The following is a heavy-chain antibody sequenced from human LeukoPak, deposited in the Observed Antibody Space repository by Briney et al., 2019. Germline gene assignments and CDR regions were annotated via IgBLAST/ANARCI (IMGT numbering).Heavy chain of an antibody. CDR1: GGSVGRYS. V-gene: IGHV4-59*02. Sequence: SETLSLTCTVSGGSVGRYSWTGIRQPPGKGLEWIAHIYYSERTNNNPSLQSRVTISLDTSKNQFSLKLASVTAADTAVYYCARGIVGTTHDAFDIWGQGTMVTVSS. J-gene: IGHJ3*02. D-gene: IGHD1-26*01. CDR2: IYYSERT. CDR3: ARGIVGTTHDAFDI.